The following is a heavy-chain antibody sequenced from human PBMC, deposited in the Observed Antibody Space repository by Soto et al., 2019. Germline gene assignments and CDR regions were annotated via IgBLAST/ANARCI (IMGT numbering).Heavy chain of an antibody. CDR2: ISYDGSNK. CDR1: GFTFSSYA. V-gene: IGHV3-30-3*01. D-gene: IGHD6-13*01. J-gene: IGHJ5*02. CDR3: ARESQDHSSSWYAH. Sequence: SGGSLRLSCAASGFTFSSYAMHWVRQAPGKGLEWVAVISYDGSNKYYADSVKGRFTISRDNSKNTLYLQMNSLRAEDTAVYYCARESQDHSSSWYAHWGQGTLVTVSS.